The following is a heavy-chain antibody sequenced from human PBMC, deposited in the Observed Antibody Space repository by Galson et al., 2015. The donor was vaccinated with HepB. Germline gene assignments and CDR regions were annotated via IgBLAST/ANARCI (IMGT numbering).Heavy chain of an antibody. CDR2: ISYEGSNK. D-gene: IGHD3-22*01. Sequence: SLRLSCAGSGFTFSSGAMHWVRQAPGKGLEWVALISYEGSNKFYGDSVKGRFTISRDNSRNTVYLQMNSLRAEDTAVYYCARAPFYDSSAYLGYWGQGTLVTVSS. V-gene: IGHV3-30-3*01. CDR1: GFTFSSGA. CDR3: ARAPFYDSSAYLGY. J-gene: IGHJ4*02.